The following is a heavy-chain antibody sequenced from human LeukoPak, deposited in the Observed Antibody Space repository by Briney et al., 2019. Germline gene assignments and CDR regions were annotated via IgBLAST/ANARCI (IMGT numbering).Heavy chain of an antibody. J-gene: IGHJ4*02. D-gene: IGHD6-19*01. CDR3: TSSSGWYGNPDY. V-gene: IGHV4-59*01. Sequence: SETLSLTCTVSGGSISSYYWSWIRQPPGKGLEWIGYIYYSGSTNYNPSLKSRVTISVDTSKNQFSLKLSSVTAADTAVYYRTSSSGWYGNPDYWGQGTLVTVSS. CDR1: GGSISSYY. CDR2: IYYSGST.